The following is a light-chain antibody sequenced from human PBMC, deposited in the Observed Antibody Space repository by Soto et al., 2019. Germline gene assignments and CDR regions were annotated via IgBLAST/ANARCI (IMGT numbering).Light chain of an antibody. CDR1: QSISSY. V-gene: IGKV1-39*01. Sequence: DIQMTQSPSSLSASVGDRVTITCRASQSISSYLNWYQQKPGKAPKLLIYAASSLQSGVPSRFSGSGSGTDVTLTISSLQPEDFANYYCQQSYSTPPWTVGQGTKVEIK. CDR2: AAS. J-gene: IGKJ1*01. CDR3: QQSYSTPPWT.